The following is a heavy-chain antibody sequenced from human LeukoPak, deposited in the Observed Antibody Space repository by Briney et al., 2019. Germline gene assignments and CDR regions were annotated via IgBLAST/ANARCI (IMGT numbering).Heavy chain of an antibody. Sequence: PSDTLSLTCSVSGDSISTYYWTWIRQPAGKGLEWIGRIYISGTPNYNPSLRGRVTMSIDTSMNQFSLKLTSVTAADTAVYYCATGKMTTITTIDDWGQGTLVTVSS. V-gene: IGHV4-4*07. J-gene: IGHJ4*02. CDR2: IYISGTP. CDR1: GDSISTYY. CDR3: ATGKMTTITTIDD. D-gene: IGHD4-11*01.